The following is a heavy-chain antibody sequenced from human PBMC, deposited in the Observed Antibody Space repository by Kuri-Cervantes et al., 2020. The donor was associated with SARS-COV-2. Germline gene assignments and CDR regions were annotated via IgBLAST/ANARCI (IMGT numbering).Heavy chain of an antibody. CDR3: VRDGDHWNFDY. J-gene: IGHJ4*02. CDR2: INPNGSYT. Sequence: GESLXISCAASGFTFSGHLIHWVRQAPGKGLVWVSRINPNGSYTNNADSLKRRFTLTIDNDKNMLFLQMNSLRAEDTAVYYCVRDGDHWNFDYWGQGTLVTVSS. D-gene: IGHD1-1*01. V-gene: IGHV3-74*01. CDR1: GFTFSGHL.